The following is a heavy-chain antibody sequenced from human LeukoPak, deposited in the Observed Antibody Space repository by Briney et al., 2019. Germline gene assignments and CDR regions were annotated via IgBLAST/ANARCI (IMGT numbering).Heavy chain of an antibody. CDR1: GGSISSYY. D-gene: IGHD3-10*01. V-gene: IGHV4-59*12. CDR2: IYYSGST. CDR3: ARYYYGSGSYYTFDY. J-gene: IGHJ4*02. Sequence: TSETLSLTCTVSGGSISSYYWSSIRQPPGKGLEWIGYIYYSGSTNNNPSLKSRVTISVDTSKNQFSLKLSSVTAADTAVYYCARYYYGSGSYYTFDYWGQGTLVTVSS.